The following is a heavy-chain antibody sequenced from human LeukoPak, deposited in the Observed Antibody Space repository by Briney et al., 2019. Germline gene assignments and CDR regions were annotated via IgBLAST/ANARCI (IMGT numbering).Heavy chain of an antibody. Sequence: ASVKVSCKASGYTFTGYYMHWVRQAPGQGLEWMGWINPNSGGTNYVHKFQGRVTMTRDTSISTAYMELSRLTFDDTAVYYCARGSNSDYWGQGTLVTVSS. J-gene: IGHJ4*02. D-gene: IGHD5-24*01. CDR2: INPNSGGT. CDR1: GYTFTGYY. V-gene: IGHV1-2*02. CDR3: ARGSNSDY.